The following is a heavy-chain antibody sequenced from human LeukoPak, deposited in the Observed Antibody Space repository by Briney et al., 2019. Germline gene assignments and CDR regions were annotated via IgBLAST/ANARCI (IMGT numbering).Heavy chain of an antibody. V-gene: IGHV4-38-2*01. CDR2: IYHSGST. CDR1: VCSISSGYY. J-gene: IGHJ5*02. CDR3: ARRPGGWSGYYINWFDP. D-gene: IGHD3-3*01. Sequence: SETLSLTCACTVCSISSGYYWGWIRQPPGKGLEWIGSIYHSGSTYYNPSLKSRVTISVDTSKNQFSLKLSSVTAADTAVYYCARRPGGWSGYYINWFDPWGQGTLVTVFS.